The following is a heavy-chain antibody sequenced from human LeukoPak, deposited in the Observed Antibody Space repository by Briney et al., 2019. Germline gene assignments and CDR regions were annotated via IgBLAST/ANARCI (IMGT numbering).Heavy chain of an antibody. V-gene: IGHV1-18*01. CDR3: ARGPYCSGGSCYSESYNGFAP. CDR2: ISAYNGNT. Sequence: ASVKVSCKASGYTFISYGISWVRQAPGQGLEWMGWISAYNGNTNYAQKLQGRVTMTTDTSTSTAYMELRSLRSDDTAVYYCARGPYCSGGSCYSESYNGFAPGAKEPLATVP. D-gene: IGHD2-15*01. CDR1: GYTFISYG. J-gene: IGHJ5*02.